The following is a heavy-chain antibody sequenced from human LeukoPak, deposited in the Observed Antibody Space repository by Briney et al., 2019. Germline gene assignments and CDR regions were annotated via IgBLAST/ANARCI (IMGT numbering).Heavy chain of an antibody. Sequence: GASVKVSCKASGYTFTSSGITWVRQAPGQGLEWMGWISPYTGNTNYAQKLQGRVTMTTDTSTSTAYMELRSLRFDDTAVYYCARANPELGYYYMDVWGKGTTVTISS. CDR1: GYTFTSSG. V-gene: IGHV1-18*01. J-gene: IGHJ6*03. CDR2: ISPYTGNT. D-gene: IGHD1-14*01. CDR3: ARANPELGYYYMDV.